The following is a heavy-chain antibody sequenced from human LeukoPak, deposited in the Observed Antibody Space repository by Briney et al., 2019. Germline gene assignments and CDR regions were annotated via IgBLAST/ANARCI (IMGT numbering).Heavy chain of an antibody. V-gene: IGHV3-48*03. Sequence: PGGSLRLSCAASGFTFSSYEMNWVRQAPGRGLEWVSYISSSGSTIYYADSVKGRFTISRDNAKNSLYLQMNSLRAEDTAVYYCARALVARPFWGQGTMVTVSS. CDR3: ARALVARPF. CDR2: ISSSGSTI. J-gene: IGHJ3*01. D-gene: IGHD6-6*01. CDR1: GFTFSSYE.